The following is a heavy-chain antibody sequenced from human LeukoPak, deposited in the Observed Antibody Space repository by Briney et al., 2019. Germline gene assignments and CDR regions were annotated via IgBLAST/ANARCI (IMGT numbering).Heavy chain of an antibody. Sequence: GASVKVSCKASGYTFTIYAMHWVRQAPGQRLEWMGWINAGNGNTKYSQKFQGRVTITRDTSASTAYMELSSLRSEDTAVYYCARCIAVAGTSNWFDPWGQGTLVTVSS. D-gene: IGHD6-19*01. CDR3: ARCIAVAGTSNWFDP. CDR2: INAGNGNT. CDR1: GYTFTIYA. J-gene: IGHJ5*02. V-gene: IGHV1-3*01.